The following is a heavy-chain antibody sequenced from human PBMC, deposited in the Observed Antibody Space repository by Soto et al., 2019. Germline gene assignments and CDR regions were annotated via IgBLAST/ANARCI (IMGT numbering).Heavy chain of an antibody. V-gene: IGHV1-69*01. CDR1: GGTFSSYA. Sequence: QVQLVQSGAEVKKPGSSVKVSCKASGGTFSSYAISWVRQAPGQGLEWMGGIIPIFGTANYAQKFQGRVTITADESTSTAYMELSSLRSEDTAVYYCARFVVVPATIRGRDYYYGMDVWGQGTTVTVSS. CDR3: ARFVVVPATIRGRDYYYGMDV. CDR2: IIPIFGTA. J-gene: IGHJ6*02. D-gene: IGHD2-2*01.